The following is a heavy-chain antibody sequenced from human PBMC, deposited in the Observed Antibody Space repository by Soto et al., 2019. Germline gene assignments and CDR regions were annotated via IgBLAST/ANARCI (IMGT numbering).Heavy chain of an antibody. D-gene: IGHD3-3*01. CDR2: FEPEDGEI. CDR3: ATQALMSSHPGVGATYFDH. CDR1: GYTFTRYD. V-gene: IGHV1-24*01. Sequence: ASVKVSCKASGYTFTRYDIYRMRLAPRIGLSWMGGFEPEDGEIVHAQMFQGRVTMTEEASTDTVYMELNSLKSEDTAVYYCATQALMSSHPGVGATYFDHWGQGTLVTVSS. J-gene: IGHJ4*02.